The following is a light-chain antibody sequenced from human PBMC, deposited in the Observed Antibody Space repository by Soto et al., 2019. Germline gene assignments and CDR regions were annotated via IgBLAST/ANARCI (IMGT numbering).Light chain of an antibody. CDR1: QSISSW. CDR2: DAS. J-gene: IGKJ1*01. CDR3: QQYNSYSWT. V-gene: IGKV1-5*01. Sequence: DIQMTQSPSTLSASVGDRVTITCRASQSISSWLAWYQQKPGKAPKLLIYDASSLESGVPSRFSGSGSGTEFTLTISILQPDDFATYYCQQYNSYSWTFGQGTNVEIK.